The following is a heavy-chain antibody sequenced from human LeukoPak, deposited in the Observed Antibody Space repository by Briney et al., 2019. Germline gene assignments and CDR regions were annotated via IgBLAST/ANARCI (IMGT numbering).Heavy chain of an antibody. J-gene: IGHJ4*02. CDR1: GFTFSSYG. CDR3: ARDDTGRAAMVTDY. Sequence: GGSLRLSCAASGFTFSSYGMHWVRQAPGKGLEWVAVLWYDGSNKYYADSVKGRFTISRDNSKNTLYLQMNSLRAEDTAVYYCARDDTGRAAMVTDYWGQGTLVTVSS. D-gene: IGHD5-18*01. V-gene: IGHV3-33*01. CDR2: LWYDGSNK.